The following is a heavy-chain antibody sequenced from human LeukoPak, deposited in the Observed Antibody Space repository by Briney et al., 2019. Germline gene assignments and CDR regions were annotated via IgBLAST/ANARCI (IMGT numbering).Heavy chain of an antibody. J-gene: IGHJ4*02. CDR1: GYTFTSYY. CDR3: ERDDVVVVGIDY. CDR2: INPSGGST. D-gene: IGHD2-15*01. Sequence: ASVKVSCKASGYTFTSYYMHWVRQAPGQGLEWMGIINPSGGSTSYAQKFQGRVTMTRDTSTSTVYMELSSLRSEDTAVYYCERDDVVVVGIDYWGQGTLVTVSS. V-gene: IGHV1-46*01.